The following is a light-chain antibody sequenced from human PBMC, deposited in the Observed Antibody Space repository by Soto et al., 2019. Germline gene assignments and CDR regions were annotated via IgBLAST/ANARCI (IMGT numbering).Light chain of an antibody. V-gene: IGLV2-8*01. CDR3: TSYEGSNKGVV. CDR2: EAS. J-gene: IGLJ2*01. Sequence: QSALTQPPSASGSPGQSVTISCTGTSSDVGGYNSVSWCQQYPGKPPKLMIYEASMRPSGVPDRFSGSKSGNPSSLTVSGLQAEDEADYYCTSYEGSNKGVVFGGGTKLTVL. CDR1: SSDVGGYNS.